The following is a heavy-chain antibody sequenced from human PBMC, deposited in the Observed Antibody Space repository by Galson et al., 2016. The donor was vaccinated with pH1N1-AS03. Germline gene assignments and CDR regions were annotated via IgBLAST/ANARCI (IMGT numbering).Heavy chain of an antibody. J-gene: IGHJ4*02. V-gene: IGHV3-53*01. CDR2: IYTGGDT. D-gene: IGHD5-24*01. Sequence: SLRLSCAVSGLSVAKNYMSWVRQAPGKGLEWVSSIYTGGDTFYTDSVRGRFTISRDDSKNTLYLQMNSLRAADTAMYYCARVDSSTYSDGWVPFDCWGQGTLVTVSS. CDR3: ARVDSSTYSDGWVPFDC. CDR1: GLSVAKNY.